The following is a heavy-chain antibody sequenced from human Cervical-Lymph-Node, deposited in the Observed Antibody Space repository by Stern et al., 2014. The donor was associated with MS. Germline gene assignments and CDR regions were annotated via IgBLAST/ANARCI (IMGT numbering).Heavy chain of an antibody. CDR1: GDTLSTLA. CDR3: ARDNNDNGMDV. J-gene: IGHJ6*02. D-gene: IGHD1-1*01. CDR2: IIPIFGTA. V-gene: IGHV1-69*01. Sequence: VKLVQSGAEVKKPGSSVKVSCKASGDTLSTLAISWVRQAPGQWLEWMGGIIPIFGTANYAEKFQGSVTITADESTSTAYMELSSLRSEDTALYYCARDNNDNGMDVWGQGTTVTVSS.